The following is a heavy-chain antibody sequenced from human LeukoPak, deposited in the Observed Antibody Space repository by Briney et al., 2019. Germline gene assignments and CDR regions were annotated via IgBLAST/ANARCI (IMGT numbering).Heavy chain of an antibody. CDR3: ARFGPDYYGMDV. V-gene: IGHV4-59*01. Sequence: SETLSLTCTVSGGSISSYYWSWIRQPPGKGLEWIGYIYYSGSTNYNPSFKSRVTISVDTSKNQFSLKLSSVTAADTAVYYCARFGPDYYGMDVWGQGTTVTVSS. CDR1: GGSISSYY. CDR2: IYYSGST. D-gene: IGHD3-10*01. J-gene: IGHJ6*02.